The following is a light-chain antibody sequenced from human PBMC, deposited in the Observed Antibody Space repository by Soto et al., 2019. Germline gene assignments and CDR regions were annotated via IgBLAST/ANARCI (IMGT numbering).Light chain of an antibody. Sequence: DIQMTQSPSSLSASLGDRVTITCRASQSISSYLNWYQQKPGKAPKLLIYAASSLQSGVPSRFSGSQSGTDFTLTISSLQPEDFATYYCQQSYSTPITFGQGTRLEIK. CDR2: AAS. CDR3: QQSYSTPIT. J-gene: IGKJ5*01. V-gene: IGKV1-39*01. CDR1: QSISSY.